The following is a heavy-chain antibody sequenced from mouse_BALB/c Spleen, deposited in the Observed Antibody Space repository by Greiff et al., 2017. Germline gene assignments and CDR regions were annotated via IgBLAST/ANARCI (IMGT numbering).Heavy chain of an antibody. D-gene: IGHD1-1*02. Sequence: QVQLQQPGAELVKPGASVKLSCKASGYTFTSYWMHWVKQRPGQGLEWIGEINPSNGRTNYNEKFKSKATLTVDKSSSTAYMQLSSLTSEDSAVYYCARRGGDDWGQGTSVTVSS. CDR3: ARRGGDD. CDR2: INPSNGRT. CDR1: GYTFTSYW. V-gene: IGHV1S81*02. J-gene: IGHJ4*01.